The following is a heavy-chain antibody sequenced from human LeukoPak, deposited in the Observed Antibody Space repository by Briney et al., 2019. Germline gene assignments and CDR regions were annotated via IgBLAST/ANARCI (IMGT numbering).Heavy chain of an antibody. CDR3: ALSPEVGATSGSWFDP. V-gene: IGHV4-34*01. D-gene: IGHD1-26*01. Sequence: PLETLSLTCAVYGGSFSGYYWSWIRQPPGKGLEWIGEINHSGSTNYNPSLKSRVTISVDTSKNQFSLKLSSVTAADTAVYYCALSPEVGATSGSWFDPWGQGTLVTVSS. CDR1: GGSFSGYY. J-gene: IGHJ5*02. CDR2: INHSGST.